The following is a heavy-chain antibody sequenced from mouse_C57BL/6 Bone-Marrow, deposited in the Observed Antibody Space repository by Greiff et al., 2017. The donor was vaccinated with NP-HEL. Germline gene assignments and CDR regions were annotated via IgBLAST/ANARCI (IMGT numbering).Heavy chain of an antibody. CDR1: GYTFTDYY. D-gene: IGHD3-1*01. V-gene: IGHV1-76*01. CDR3: ARTGLWWYFDV. Sequence: QVQLQQSGAELVRPGASVKLSCKASGYTFTDYYINWVKQRPGQGLEWIARIYPGSGNTYYNEKFKGKATLTAEKSSSTAYMQLSSLTSEDSAVYFCARTGLWWYFDVWGTGTTVTVSS. CDR2: IYPGSGNT. J-gene: IGHJ1*03.